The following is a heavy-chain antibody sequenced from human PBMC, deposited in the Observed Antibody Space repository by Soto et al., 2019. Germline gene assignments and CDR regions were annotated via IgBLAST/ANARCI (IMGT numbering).Heavy chain of an antibody. V-gene: IGHV1-18*01. Sequence: QVQLVQSGAEVKKPGASVKVSCKASGYTFTNFGISWVRQAPGQGLEWMGWISAYNGNTNYAQNFQGRVTMTTDTSTSTAYMELXXXXXXXXXXXXXXXXXXXXXXWGQGTLVTVSS. CDR1: GYTFTNFG. CDR3: XXXXXXXXX. J-gene: IGHJ4*02. CDR2: ISAYNGNT.